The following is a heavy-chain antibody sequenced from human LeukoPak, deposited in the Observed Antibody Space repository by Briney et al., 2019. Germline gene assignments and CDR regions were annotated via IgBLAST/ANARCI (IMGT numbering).Heavy chain of an antibody. CDR3: ARDVADAFDI. Sequence: GGSLRLSCAASGFTFSSYEMNWVGQAPGKGLEWVAVIWYDENNKYYADSVKGRFTISRDNSKNTLYLQMNSLRAEDTAVYYCARDVADAFDIWGQGTMVTVSS. CDR2: IWYDENNK. CDR1: GFTFSSYE. D-gene: IGHD2-15*01. J-gene: IGHJ3*02. V-gene: IGHV3-33*08.